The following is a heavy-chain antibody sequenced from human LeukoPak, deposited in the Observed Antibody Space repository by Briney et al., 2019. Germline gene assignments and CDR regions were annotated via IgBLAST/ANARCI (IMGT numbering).Heavy chain of an antibody. CDR2: LSGSGYNT. J-gene: IGHJ4*02. Sequence: GGSLRLSCAASGFTFSSHALSWVRQAPGKGLEWVSSLSGSGYNTYYADSVKGRFTISRDNSKNTVYLQMNSLRAEDTAVYYCAKDRTVVVPAAVDYWGQGTLSPSPQ. V-gene: IGHV3-23*01. D-gene: IGHD2-2*01. CDR3: AKDRTVVVPAAVDY. CDR1: GFTFSSHA.